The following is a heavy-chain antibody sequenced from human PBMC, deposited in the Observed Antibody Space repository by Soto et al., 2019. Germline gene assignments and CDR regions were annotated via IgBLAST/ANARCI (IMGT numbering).Heavy chain of an antibody. J-gene: IGHJ4*02. CDR1: GGSIRSYY. D-gene: IGHD1-26*01. CDR3: ARGPLSGSFYY. Sequence: SDTLSLTCTVSGGSIRSYYWSWIRQPPGKGLEWIGYIYYSGSSGSTNYNPSLKSRVAISVDTSKSQFSLKLSSVTAADTAVYYCARGPLSGSFYYWGQGTLVTVSS. V-gene: IGHV4-59*07. CDR2: IYYSGSSGST.